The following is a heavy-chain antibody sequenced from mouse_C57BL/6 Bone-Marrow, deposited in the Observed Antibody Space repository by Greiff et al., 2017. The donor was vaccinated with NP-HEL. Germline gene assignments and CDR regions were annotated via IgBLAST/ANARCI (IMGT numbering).Heavy chain of an antibody. J-gene: IGHJ1*03. V-gene: IGHV14-2*01. D-gene: IGHD1-1*01. CDR1: GFNIKDYY. CDR3: ARGDITTVVADWYFDV. Sequence: DVKLVESGAELVKPGASVKLSCTASGFNIKDYYMHWVKQRTEQGLEWIGRIDPEDGETKYAPKFQGKATITADTSSNTAYLQLSSLTSEDTAVYYCARGDITTVVADWYFDVWGTGTTVTVSS. CDR2: IDPEDGET.